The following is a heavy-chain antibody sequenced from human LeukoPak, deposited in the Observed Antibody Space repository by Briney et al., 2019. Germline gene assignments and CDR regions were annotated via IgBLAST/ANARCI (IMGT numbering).Heavy chain of an antibody. CDR2: TSPDGKK. V-gene: IGHV3-30*04. D-gene: IGHD3-16*01. Sequence: GGSLRLSCAASGFTFSSYTMLWVRQAPGRGLEWVALTSPDGKKYFADSVPGRFTISRDNSRNTVSLRLDSLRPDDTAVYYCARERGIRALYFDNWGQGTLVTVSS. CDR1: GFTFSSYT. J-gene: IGHJ4*02. CDR3: ARERGIRALYFDN.